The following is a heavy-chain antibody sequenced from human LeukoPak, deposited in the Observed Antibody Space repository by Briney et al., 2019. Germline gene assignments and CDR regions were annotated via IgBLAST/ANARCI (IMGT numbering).Heavy chain of an antibody. CDR1: GYTFTGYY. CDR2: INADNGGT. J-gene: IGHJ4*02. D-gene: IGHD2-8*01. CDR3: ARGHCTNAVCRTFDY. V-gene: IGHV1-2*02. Sequence: EASVKVSCKASGYTFTGYYIHWVRQAPGQGLEWMGWINADNGGTRYAEKFQGRVTMTRDTSISTANMELSRLTSDDTALYYCARGHCTNAVCRTFDYWGQGTLVTVSS.